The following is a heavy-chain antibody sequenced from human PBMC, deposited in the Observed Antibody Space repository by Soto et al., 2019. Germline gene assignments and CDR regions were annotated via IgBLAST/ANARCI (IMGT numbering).Heavy chain of an antibody. J-gene: IGHJ4*02. CDR1: GFTFSDAD. Sequence: EVHLVEFGGGLVNPGGSLRLSCAASGFTFSDADMHWVRQAPGKGLEWVSAITPSPSITSYGDSVRGRFTISRDDANDAVYIQVDSLRVDDSAIYYCARLPFGAYPEAFWGQGTLVTVSS. D-gene: IGHD3-3*01. CDR3: ARLPFGAYPEAF. V-gene: IGHV3-21*01. CDR2: ITPSPSIT.